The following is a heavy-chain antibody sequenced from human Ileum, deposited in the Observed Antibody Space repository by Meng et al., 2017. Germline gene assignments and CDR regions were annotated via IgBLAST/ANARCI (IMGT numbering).Heavy chain of an antibody. V-gene: IGHV3-74*01. CDR3: TNDRLNH. J-gene: IGHJ1*01. D-gene: IGHD1-1*01. CDR2: INPDGSNP. CDR1: GFTFTDHW. Sequence: DVQLVESGGGLAPPGGSLRLSCAASGFTFTDHWMHWVRQGPGKGLVWVSRINPDGSNPTYADSVKGRFTISRDNAKNTVYLQMNSLRAEDSALYYCTNDRLNHWGQGALVTVSS.